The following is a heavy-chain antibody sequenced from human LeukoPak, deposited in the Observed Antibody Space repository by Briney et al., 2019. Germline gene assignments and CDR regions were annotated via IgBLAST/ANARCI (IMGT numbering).Heavy chain of an antibody. D-gene: IGHD2-2*02. CDR1: RFTFSSYS. J-gene: IGHJ6*03. Sequence: GGSLRLSCAASRFTFSSYSMNWVRQAPGKGLEWVSYISSSSSTIYYADSVKGRFTISRDNAKNSLYLQMNSLRAEDTAVYYCARVLYCSSTSCYTHYYYMDVWGKGTTVTVSS. CDR3: ARVLYCSSTSCYTHYYYMDV. CDR2: ISSSSSTI. V-gene: IGHV3-48*01.